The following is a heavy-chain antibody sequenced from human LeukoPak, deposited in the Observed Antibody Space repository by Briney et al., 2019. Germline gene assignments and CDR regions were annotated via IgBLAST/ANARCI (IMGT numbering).Heavy chain of an antibody. Sequence: SETLSLTCTVSGGSISSYYWSWIRQPAGKGLEWIGRIYTSGSTNYNPSLKSRVTMPVDTSKNQFSLKLSSVTAADTAVYYCARHLNSSGWYLGYYYYYYGMDVWGQGTTVTVSS. CDR1: GGSISSYY. J-gene: IGHJ6*02. D-gene: IGHD6-19*01. CDR2: IYTSGST. CDR3: ARHLNSSGWYLGYYYYYYGMDV. V-gene: IGHV4-4*07.